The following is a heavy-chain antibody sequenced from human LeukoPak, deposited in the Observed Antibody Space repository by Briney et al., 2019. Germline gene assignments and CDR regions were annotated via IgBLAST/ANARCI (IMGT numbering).Heavy chain of an antibody. V-gene: IGHV3-23*01. CDR3: AKGVGSSWLRSLGFDS. CDR2: IRGSGDTS. J-gene: IGHJ4*02. D-gene: IGHD6-13*01. CDR1: GFTFSSYA. Sequence: PGGSLGLSCAASGFTFSSYAMNWVRRAPGKGLEWVSAIRGSGDTSYYADSVKGRFTISRDNSKNTLYLQLNSLSAEDTAVYYCAKGVGSSWLRSLGFDSWGQGTLVTVSS.